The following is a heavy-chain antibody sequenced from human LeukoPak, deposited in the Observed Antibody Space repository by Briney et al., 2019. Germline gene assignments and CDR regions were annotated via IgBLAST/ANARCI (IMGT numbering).Heavy chain of an antibody. CDR2: ISGSGGST. J-gene: IGHJ4*02. CDR3: AKDSGGGVYYFDY. CDR1: GFTFSSYA. V-gene: IGHV3-23*01. Sequence: PGGSLRLSCAASGFTFSSYAMSWVRQAPGKGLEWVSAISGSGGSTYYADPVKGRFTISRDNSKNTLYLQMNSLRAEDTAVYYCAKDSGGGVYYFDYWGQGTLVTVSP. D-gene: IGHD2-8*02.